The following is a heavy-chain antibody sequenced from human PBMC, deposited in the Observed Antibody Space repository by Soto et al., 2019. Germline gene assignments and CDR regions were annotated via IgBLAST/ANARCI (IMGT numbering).Heavy chain of an antibody. CDR1: TCGS. J-gene: IGHJ4*02. V-gene: IGHV6-1*01. CDR3: VRGYSSSFDY. Sequence: TCGSWNWIRQSQSRGLEWLGRTYYRSKWTTDYAVSVKSRITINPDTSKNQFSLQLSSVTHEDTAMYYCVRGYSSSFDYWGQGTLVTVSS. CDR2: TYYRSKWTT. D-gene: IGHD6-6*01.